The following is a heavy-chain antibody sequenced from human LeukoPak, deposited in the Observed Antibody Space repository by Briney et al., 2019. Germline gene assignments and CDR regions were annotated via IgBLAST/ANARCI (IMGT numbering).Heavy chain of an antibody. Sequence: RASVKVSCKASGGTFSSYAISWVRQAPGQGLEWMGGIIPMFGTTNYAQKFQGRVTITADKSTTTAYMELRSLRSEDTAMYYCARVRWAVAGTGRLWFDPWGQGTLVTVSS. CDR3: ARVRWAVAGTGRLWFDP. V-gene: IGHV1-69*06. J-gene: IGHJ5*02. CDR1: GGTFSSYA. CDR2: IIPMFGTT. D-gene: IGHD6-19*01.